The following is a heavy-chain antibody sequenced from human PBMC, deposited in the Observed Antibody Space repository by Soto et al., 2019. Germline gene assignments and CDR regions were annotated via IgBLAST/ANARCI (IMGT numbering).Heavy chain of an antibody. Sequence: EVQLVESGGGLVQPGGSLRLSCAASGFTFSSYEMNWVRQAPGKGLEWVSYISSSGSTIYYADSVKGRFTISRDNAKNSRYVQMNSLRAEDTAVYYCARHCSSTRCYLLLPHYYYYGMDVWGQVTTVTVSS. J-gene: IGHJ6*02. CDR3: ARHCSSTRCYLLLPHYYYYGMDV. V-gene: IGHV3-48*03. CDR1: GFTFSSYE. CDR2: ISSSGSTI. D-gene: IGHD2-2*01.